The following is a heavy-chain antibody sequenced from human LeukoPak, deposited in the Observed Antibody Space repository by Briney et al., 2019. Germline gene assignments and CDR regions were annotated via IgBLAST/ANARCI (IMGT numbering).Heavy chain of an antibody. CDR3: ASYRYGNSFAFDI. D-gene: IGHD6-6*01. CDR2: IYSGGST. Sequence: GGSLRLSCGASGFTVSTNYMSWVRQAPGKGLEWVSIIYSGGSTYYADSVKGRFTISRDNSKNTLYLQMNSLRAEDTAVYYCASYRYGNSFAFDIWGQGTMVTVSS. J-gene: IGHJ3*02. V-gene: IGHV3-66*01. CDR1: GFTVSTNY.